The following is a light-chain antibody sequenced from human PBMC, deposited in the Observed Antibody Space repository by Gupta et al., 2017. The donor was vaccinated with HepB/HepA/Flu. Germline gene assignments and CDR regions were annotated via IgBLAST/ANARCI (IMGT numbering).Light chain of an antibody. CDR1: SSDIGSYNL. CDR2: EVT. J-gene: IGLJ3*02. CDR3: CQSTDISPVL. V-gene: IGLV2-23*02. Sequence: QSALTQPASVSGSPGQSITISCTGTSSDIGSYNLVSWYQQHPGKAPKLIIYEVTKRPSGISNRVSASKSGKTASPTTSGLQAEDDADEYCCQSTDISPVLFGGGTKVTVL.